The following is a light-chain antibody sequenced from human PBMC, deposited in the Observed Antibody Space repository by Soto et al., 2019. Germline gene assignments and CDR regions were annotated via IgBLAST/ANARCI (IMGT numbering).Light chain of an antibody. J-gene: IGKJ1*01. CDR2: GAS. CDR3: QQYGDSPWT. V-gene: IGKV3-20*01. CDR1: QSVGSTY. Sequence: EIVLTQSPGTLSLSPGERVTLSCRASQSVGSTYLAWYQQKPGQAPRLLIYGASSRATGIPDRFSGSGSGTDFTLTISTLEPEDFAVYYCQQYGDSPWTFGQGTKVEIK.